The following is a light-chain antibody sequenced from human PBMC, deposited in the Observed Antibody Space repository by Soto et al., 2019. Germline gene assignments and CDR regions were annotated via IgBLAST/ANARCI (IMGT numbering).Light chain of an antibody. V-gene: IGKV3-20*01. CDR3: QQYGDSPT. J-gene: IGKJ4*01. CDR2: GAS. Sequence: EIVLTQSPGTLSLSTGERATLSCRASQSGRRSYLAWYQQKPGQAPRLLIYGASSRATGIPDRFSGSVSGTDFTLTISRLEPEDLAVYYCQQYGDSPTFGGGTKVEIK. CDR1: QSGRRSY.